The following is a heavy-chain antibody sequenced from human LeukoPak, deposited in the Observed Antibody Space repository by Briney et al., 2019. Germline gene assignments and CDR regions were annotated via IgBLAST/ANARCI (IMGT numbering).Heavy chain of an antibody. V-gene: IGHV3-48*04. CDR3: AREGRDIVASSIGLHYYYYMDV. CDR2: ISSSSSTI. CDR1: GFTFSSYS. Sequence: GGSLRLSCTASGFTFSSYSMNWVRQAPGKGLEWVSYISSSSSTIYYTDSVKGRFTISRDNAKKSLYLQMNSLRAEDTAVYYCAREGRDIVASSIGLHYYYYMDVWGKGTTVTVSS. J-gene: IGHJ6*03. D-gene: IGHD5-12*01.